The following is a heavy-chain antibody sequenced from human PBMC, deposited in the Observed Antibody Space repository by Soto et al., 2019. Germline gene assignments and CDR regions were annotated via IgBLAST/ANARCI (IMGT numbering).Heavy chain of an antibody. CDR2: TYYMSKWDN. V-gene: IGHV6-1*01. CDR3: ARDRSYYDILIGYHSYYFAY. J-gene: IGHJ4*02. D-gene: IGHD3-9*01. CDR1: GDTVYRNGAA. Sequence: PSNTVSLTHVILGDTVYRNGAACNWIRQAPSRDLEWLGKTYYMSKWDNDYAGSDKSRITFNPDTSKNQFSLQLNSVTPEDTAVYYCARDRSYYDILIGYHSYYFAYWGQGTLVTVSS.